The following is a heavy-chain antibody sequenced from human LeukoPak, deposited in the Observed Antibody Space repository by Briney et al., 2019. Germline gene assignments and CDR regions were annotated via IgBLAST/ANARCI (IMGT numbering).Heavy chain of an antibody. CDR1: GGTFSSYA. V-gene: IGHV1-69*01. CDR2: XXPXFGTA. D-gene: IGHD5-12*01. CDR3: ATXXGYSGXXXXXXYFXY. J-gene: IGHJ4*02. Sequence: SVKVSCKASGGTFSSYAISWVRQAPGQGLEWMGGXXPXFGTANYAXKFQGRVTITADESTSTAYMELSSLRSEDTAVYYCATXXGYSGXXXXXXYFXYWGQGTLVTVSS.